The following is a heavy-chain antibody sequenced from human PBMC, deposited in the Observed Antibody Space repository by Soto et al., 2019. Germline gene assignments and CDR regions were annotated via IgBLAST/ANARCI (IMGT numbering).Heavy chain of an antibody. CDR1: GFTFSSYS. D-gene: IGHD3-22*01. CDR3: ARVFTYYYDSSGYYFDY. CDR2: ISSSSSHI. Sequence: PGGSLRLSCAASGFTFSSYSMNWVRQAPGKGLEWVSSISSSSSHIYYADSVKGRFTISRDNAKNSLYLQMNSLRAEDTAVYYCARVFTYYYDSSGYYFDYWGQGTLVTVSS. J-gene: IGHJ4*02. V-gene: IGHV3-21*01.